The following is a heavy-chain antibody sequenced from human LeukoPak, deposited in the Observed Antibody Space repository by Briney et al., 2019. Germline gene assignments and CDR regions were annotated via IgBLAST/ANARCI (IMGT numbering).Heavy chain of an antibody. J-gene: IGHJ6*03. CDR3: ARAATVTTHYYYYYMDV. D-gene: IGHD4-17*01. V-gene: IGHV4-59*01. CDR1: GGSISSYY. Sequence: SETLSLTCTVSGGSISSYYWSWIRQPPGKGLEWIGYIYYSGSTNYNPSLKSRVTISVDTSKNQFSLKLSSVTAADTAVYYCARAATVTTHYYYYYMDVWGKGTTVTVSS. CDR2: IYYSGST.